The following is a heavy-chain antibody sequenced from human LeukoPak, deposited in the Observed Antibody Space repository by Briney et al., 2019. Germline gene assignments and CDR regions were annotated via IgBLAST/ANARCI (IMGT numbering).Heavy chain of an antibody. CDR1: GGTFSSYA. D-gene: IGHD3-10*01. Sequence: GASVKVSCKASGGTFSSYAISWVRQAPGQGLEWMGRIIPILGIANYAQKFQGRVTITADKSTSTAYMELSSLRSEDTAVYYCARGALRLQGYFDLWGRGTLVTVSS. CDR2: IIPILGIA. V-gene: IGHV1-69*04. CDR3: ARGALRLQGYFDL. J-gene: IGHJ2*01.